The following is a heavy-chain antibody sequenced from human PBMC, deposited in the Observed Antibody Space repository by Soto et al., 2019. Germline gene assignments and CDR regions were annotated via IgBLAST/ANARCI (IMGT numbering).Heavy chain of an antibody. Sequence: ASVKVSCKASGYTFTSYAMHWVRQAPGQRLEWMGWIRAYNGNTNYAQKLQGRVTMTTDTSTSTAYMELRSLRSDDTAVYYCARDSPPFDPWGQGTLVTV. CDR3: ARDSPPFDP. V-gene: IGHV1-18*01. CDR1: GYTFTSYA. CDR2: IRAYNGNT. J-gene: IGHJ5*02.